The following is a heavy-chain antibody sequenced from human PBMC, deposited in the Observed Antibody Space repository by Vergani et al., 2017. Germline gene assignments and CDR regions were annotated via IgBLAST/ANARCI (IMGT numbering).Heavy chain of an antibody. D-gene: IGHD3-10*01. CDR1: GYSISRGFY. CDR3: CVIMVRSPLPDNWFDS. V-gene: IGHV4-38-2*02. J-gene: IGHJ5*01. CDR2: MFHTGEA. Sequence: QIQLQESGPGLVKPSETLSLTCSVSGYSISRGFYWAWIRQTPEKGLEWIGGMFHTGEASNSPSLQSRVAFSMDTSKNQFSLQLTSVTAADTAVYFWCVIMVRSPLPDNWFDSWGRGTLVTV.